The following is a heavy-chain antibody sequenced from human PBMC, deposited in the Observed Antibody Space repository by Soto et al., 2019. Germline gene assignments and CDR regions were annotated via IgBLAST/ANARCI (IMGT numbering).Heavy chain of an antibody. CDR3: ARDLHSRLDRAGFDP. J-gene: IGHJ5*02. CDR1: GGSVSSGSYY. Sequence: QVQLQESGPGLVKPSETLSLTCTVSGGSVSSGSYYWIWIRQPPGQGLEWIGYIYYSGSTNYNPSLKSRVTISVDTSKNQFSLKLSSVTAADTAVYYCARDLHSRLDRAGFDPWGQGTLVTVSS. D-gene: IGHD5-18*01. CDR2: IYYSGST. V-gene: IGHV4-61*01.